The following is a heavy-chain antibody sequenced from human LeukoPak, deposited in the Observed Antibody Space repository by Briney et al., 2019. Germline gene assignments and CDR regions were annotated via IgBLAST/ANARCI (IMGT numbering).Heavy chain of an antibody. Sequence: GGSLRLSCAASGFTFSSYGMHWVRQAPGKGLEWVAVVSYDGSNKYYADSVKGHFTISRDNSKNTLSLQMNSLRPEDTAVYYCAKDPRIEAAAPDYWGQGTLVTVSS. D-gene: IGHD6-25*01. J-gene: IGHJ4*02. V-gene: IGHV3-30*18. CDR2: VSYDGSNK. CDR3: AKDPRIEAAAPDY. CDR1: GFTFSSYG.